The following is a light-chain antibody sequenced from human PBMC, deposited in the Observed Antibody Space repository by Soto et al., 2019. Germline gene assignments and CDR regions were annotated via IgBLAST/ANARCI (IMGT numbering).Light chain of an antibody. Sequence: QSALTQPASVSGSPGQSITISCTASTSDVAVSNYVSWYQQLPGKAPKLLIYEVSYRPSGVSNRFSGSKSGSTASLTISGILAEDEADYYCSSYTSSNPLFGGGTKVTVL. J-gene: IGLJ2*01. CDR3: SSYTSSNPL. V-gene: IGLV2-14*01. CDR2: EVS. CDR1: TSDVAVSNY.